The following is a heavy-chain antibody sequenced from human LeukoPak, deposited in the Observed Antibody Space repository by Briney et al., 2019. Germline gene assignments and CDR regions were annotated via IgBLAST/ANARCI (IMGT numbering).Heavy chain of an antibody. Sequence: SETLSLTCAVYGGSFSGYYWSWIRQPPGKRVEWIGEINHSGSTNYNPSLKSRVTISVDTSKNQFSLKLSSVTAADTAVYYCARGFQYFQHWGQGTLVTVSS. CDR1: GGSFSGYY. V-gene: IGHV4-34*01. CDR2: INHSGST. J-gene: IGHJ1*01. D-gene: IGHD2/OR15-2a*01. CDR3: ARGFQYFQH.